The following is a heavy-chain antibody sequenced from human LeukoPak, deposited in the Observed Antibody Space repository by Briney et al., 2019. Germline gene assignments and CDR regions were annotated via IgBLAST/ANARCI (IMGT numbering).Heavy chain of an antibody. J-gene: IGHJ4*02. CDR3: ARVSGQLVDY. D-gene: IGHD6-6*01. CDR2: IYYSGST. Sequence: SETLSLTCTVSGGSVSTGSYYWSWIRQPPGKGLEWIGYIYYSGSTNYNPSLKSRVTISVDTSKNQFSLKLNSVTAADTAVYYCARVSGQLVDYWGQGTLVTVSS. V-gene: IGHV4-61*01. CDR1: GGSVSTGSYY.